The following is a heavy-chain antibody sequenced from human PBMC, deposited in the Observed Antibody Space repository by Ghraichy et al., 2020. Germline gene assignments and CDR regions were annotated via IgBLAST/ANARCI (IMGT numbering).Heavy chain of an antibody. CDR1: GFTFSSYA. J-gene: IGHJ4*02. CDR2: ISYDGSNK. CDR3: AREAGEGAYDSSGYFDY. Sequence: GGSLRLSCAASGFTFSSYAMHWVRQAPGKGLEWVAVISYDGSNKYYADSVKGRFTISRDNSKNTLYLQMNSLRAEDTAVYYCAREAGEGAYDSSGYFDYWGQGTLVTVSS. V-gene: IGHV3-30-3*01. D-gene: IGHD3-22*01.